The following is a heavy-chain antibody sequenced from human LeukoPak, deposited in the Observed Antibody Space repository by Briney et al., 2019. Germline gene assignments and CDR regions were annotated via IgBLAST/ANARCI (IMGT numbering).Heavy chain of an antibody. J-gene: IGHJ3*02. CDR1: GFTFDDYA. Sequence: PGGSLRLSCAASGFTFDDYAMHWVRQAPGKGLEWVSGTSWNGGSTGYADSVKGRFTISRDNAKNSLYLQMNSLRAEDMALYYCEKAWRGYSSKNAFDIWGQGTMVTVSS. V-gene: IGHV3-9*03. CDR2: TSWNGGST. CDR3: EKAWRGYSSKNAFDI. D-gene: IGHD3-3*01.